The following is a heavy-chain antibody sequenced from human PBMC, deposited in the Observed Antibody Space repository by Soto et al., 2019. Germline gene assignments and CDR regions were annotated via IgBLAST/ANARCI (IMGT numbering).Heavy chain of an antibody. CDR1: GFVFRTNA. CDR3: ASLKIYCRGETCYSGYHVY. D-gene: IGHD2-15*01. CDR2: IRGSGDNT. J-gene: IGHJ4*02. Sequence: DEQLVESGGDLVQPGGSLRLSCAASGFVFRTNAMSWVRKRPGQGLEWVSAIRGSGDNTYYADSVKGRFSISRDNSKNTLFLQMNSLRAEDTAMYYCASLKIYCRGETCYSGYHVYWGQGTLVTVSS. V-gene: IGHV3-23*04.